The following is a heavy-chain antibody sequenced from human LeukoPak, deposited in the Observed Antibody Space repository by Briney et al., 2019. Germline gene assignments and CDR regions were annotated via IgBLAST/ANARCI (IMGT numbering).Heavy chain of an antibody. V-gene: IGHV5-51*01. CDR3: ARRRNEEGYFDY. J-gene: IGHJ4*02. CDR2: IYPGDSDT. D-gene: IGHD5-24*01. Sequence: GASLQISCKGSGSIFTSYWIGWVRPLPGKGLEWMGIIYPGDSDTRYSPSFQGQVTISADKSISTAYLQWSSLKASDTAMYYCARRRNEEGYFDYWGQGTLVTVSS. CDR1: GSIFTSYW.